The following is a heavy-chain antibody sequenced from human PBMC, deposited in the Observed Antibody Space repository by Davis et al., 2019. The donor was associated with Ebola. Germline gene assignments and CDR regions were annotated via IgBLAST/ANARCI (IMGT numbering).Heavy chain of an antibody. CDR1: GISFDNSW. CDR3: TGAISYGWFDP. CDR2: ILASGTST. V-gene: IGHV3-23*01. J-gene: IGHJ5*02. Sequence: PGGSLRLSCVVSGISFDNSWMTWVRQAPGKGLGWVSAILASGTSTYYADSVTGRFTISRDNSKNTVYLQMNNLRAEDTAVYYCTGAISYGWFDPWGQGTLVTVSS. D-gene: IGHD4-17*01.